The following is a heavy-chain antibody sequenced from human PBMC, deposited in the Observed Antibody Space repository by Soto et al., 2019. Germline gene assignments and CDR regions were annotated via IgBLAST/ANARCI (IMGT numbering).Heavy chain of an antibody. CDR3: ARGRDFRSGYVRAFDI. V-gene: IGHV4-34*01. D-gene: IGHD3-3*01. Sequence: SETLFLTCAVHGRSFTGYYWSWIHQPPGKGLDWIGEINHSVSTNYNPSLKSRFSISVDTSKNQFSLKLSSVTAADTAVYYCARGRDFRSGYVRAFDIWGQGTMVS. CDR2: INHSVST. CDR1: GRSFTGYY. J-gene: IGHJ3*02.